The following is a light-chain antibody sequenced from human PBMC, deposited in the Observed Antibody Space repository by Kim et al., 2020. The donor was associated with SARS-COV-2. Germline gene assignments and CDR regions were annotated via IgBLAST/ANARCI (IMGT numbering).Light chain of an antibody. J-gene: IGKJ2*01. CDR3: MQALQTPYT. Sequence: DIVMTQSPLSLPVTPGEPASISCRSSQSLLHSNGYNYLDWYLQKPGQSPQLLIYLGYNRASGVPDRFSGSGSGTDFTLKISRVEAEDVGVYYCMQALQTPYTFGQVTKLEI. CDR1: QSLLHSNGYNY. V-gene: IGKV2-28*01. CDR2: LGY.